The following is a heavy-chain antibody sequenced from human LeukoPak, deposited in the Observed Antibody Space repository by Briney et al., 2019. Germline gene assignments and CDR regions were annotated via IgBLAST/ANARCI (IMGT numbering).Heavy chain of an antibody. CDR1: GGSISSSSYY. D-gene: IGHD2-2*01. V-gene: IGHV4-39*02. CDR2: IYESGST. CDR3: ARAEPSAILYFFDY. Sequence: SETLSLTCTVSGGSISSSSYYWGWIRQPPGKGLEWMGSIYESGSTYYNPSLKSRVTISVDTSKNQFSLKLSSVTAADTAVYYCARAEPSAILYFFDYWGQGTLVTVSS. J-gene: IGHJ4*02.